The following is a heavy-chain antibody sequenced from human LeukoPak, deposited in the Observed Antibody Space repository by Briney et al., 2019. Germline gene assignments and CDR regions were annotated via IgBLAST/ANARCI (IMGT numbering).Heavy chain of an antibody. J-gene: IGHJ6*02. V-gene: IGHV4-61*02. Sequence: PSQTLSLTCTVSGGSISSGSYYWSWIRQPAGKGLEWIGRIYTSGSTNYNPSLKSRVTISVETSKNQFSLKLSSVTAADTAVYYCARGRLSGYSSPGGWRNYGMDVWGQGTTVTVSS. CDR1: GGSISSGSYY. CDR3: ARGRLSGYSSPGGWRNYGMDV. CDR2: IYTSGST. D-gene: IGHD6-13*01.